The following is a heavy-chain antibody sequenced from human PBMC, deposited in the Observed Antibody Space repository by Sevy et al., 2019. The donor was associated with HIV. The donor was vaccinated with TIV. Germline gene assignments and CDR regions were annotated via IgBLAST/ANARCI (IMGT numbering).Heavy chain of an antibody. Sequence: SETLSLTCTVSGGSISSSSYYWGWIRQPPGKGLEWIGSIYYSGSTYYNPSLKSGVTISVDTSKNQFSLKLSSVTAADTALYYCARHLVVKTYYDFWSGYWGIDYWGQGTLVTVSS. J-gene: IGHJ4*02. D-gene: IGHD3-3*01. V-gene: IGHV4-39*01. CDR3: ARHLVVKTYYDFWSGYWGIDY. CDR2: IYYSGST. CDR1: GGSISSSSYY.